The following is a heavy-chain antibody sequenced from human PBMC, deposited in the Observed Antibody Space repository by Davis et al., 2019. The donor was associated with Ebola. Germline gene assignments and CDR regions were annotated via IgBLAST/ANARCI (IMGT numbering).Heavy chain of an antibody. V-gene: IGHV5-51*01. J-gene: IGHJ4*02. D-gene: IGHD3-10*01. Sequence: GESLKISCKASGYSFDDHWIGWVRQMPGKGLECMGIIYPGDSETRYSPSFQGQVTISADKSITTAYLQWSSLKASDTAMYYCARLRSITRLTSFYYWGQGTLVTVSS. CDR3: ARLRSITRLTSFYY. CDR1: GYSFDDHW. CDR2: IYPGDSET.